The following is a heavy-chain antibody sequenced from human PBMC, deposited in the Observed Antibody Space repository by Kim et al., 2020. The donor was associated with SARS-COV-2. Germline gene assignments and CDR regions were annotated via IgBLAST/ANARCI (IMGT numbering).Heavy chain of an antibody. D-gene: IGHD3-22*01. CDR2: IKQDGSEK. V-gene: IGHV3-7*01. Sequence: GGSLRLSCAASGFTFSSYWMSWVRQAPGKGLEWVANIKQDGSEKYYVDSVKGRFTISRDNAKNSLYLQMNSLRAEDTAVYYCARATIINYYDSSVYPNWFDPWGQGTLVTVSS. J-gene: IGHJ5*02. CDR1: GFTFSSYW. CDR3: ARATIINYYDSSVYPNWFDP.